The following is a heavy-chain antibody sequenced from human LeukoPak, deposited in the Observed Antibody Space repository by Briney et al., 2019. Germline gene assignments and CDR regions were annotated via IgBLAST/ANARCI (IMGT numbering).Heavy chain of an antibody. Sequence: PGGSLRLSCVASGFTFSTYAMNWVRQAPGKGLEWVSVISGSGGSTYYADSVKGRFTISRDNSKNTLYLQLDSLRAEDTAIYYCAKVGVTSGKIFDYWGQGTLVTVSS. J-gene: IGHJ4*02. CDR1: GFTFSTYA. CDR3: AKVGVTSGKIFDY. D-gene: IGHD1-26*01. CDR2: ISGSGGST. V-gene: IGHV3-23*01.